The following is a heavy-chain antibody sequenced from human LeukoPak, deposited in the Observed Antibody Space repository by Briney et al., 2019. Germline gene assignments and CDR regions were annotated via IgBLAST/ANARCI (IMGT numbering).Heavy chain of an antibody. CDR2: IYSGGST. J-gene: IGHJ6*03. CDR1: GFTVNSNY. Sequence: GGSLRLSCAASGFTVNSNYMSWVRQAPGRGLEWGSVIYSGGSTYYADSVKGRFTISRDNSKNTLYLQMNSLRAEDTAVYYCSGWFGELLRSYYYMDVWGKGTTVTVSS. D-gene: IGHD3-10*01. CDR3: SGWFGELLRSYYYMDV. V-gene: IGHV3-66*02.